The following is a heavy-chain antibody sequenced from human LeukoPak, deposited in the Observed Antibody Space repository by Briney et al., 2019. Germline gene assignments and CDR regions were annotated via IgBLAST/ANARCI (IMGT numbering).Heavy chain of an antibody. CDR1: GYTFTGYY. J-gene: IGHJ6*03. V-gene: IGHV1-2*02. Sequence: ASVTVSCKASGYTFTGYYMHWVRQAPGQGLEWMGWINPNSGGTNYAQKFQGRVTMTRNTSISTAYMELSSLRSEDTAVYYCARGFATMSYYMDVWGKGTTVTISS. CDR2: INPNSGGT. CDR3: ARGFATMSYYMDV. D-gene: IGHD5-24*01.